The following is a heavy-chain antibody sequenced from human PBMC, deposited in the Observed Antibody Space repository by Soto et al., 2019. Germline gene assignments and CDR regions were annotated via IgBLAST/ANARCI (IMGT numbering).Heavy chain of an antibody. Sequence: GASVKVSCKVSGYTLTELSMHWVRQAPGKGLEWMGGFDPEDGETIYAQKFQGRVTMTEDTSTDTAYMELSSLRSEDTAVYYCATVGKVVTAFDIWGQGTMVTVSS. J-gene: IGHJ3*02. CDR1: GYTLTELS. CDR3: ATVGKVVTAFDI. CDR2: FDPEDGET. V-gene: IGHV1-24*01. D-gene: IGHD2-15*01.